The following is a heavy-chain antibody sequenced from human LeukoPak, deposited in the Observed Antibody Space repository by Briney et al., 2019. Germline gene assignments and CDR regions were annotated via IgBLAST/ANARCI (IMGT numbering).Heavy chain of an antibody. CDR2: ISANNGNT. CDR3: AGDRDIVVVVAAIRRFDY. V-gene: IGHV1-18*01. D-gene: IGHD2-15*01. J-gene: IGHJ4*02. CDR1: GYTFSNYG. Sequence: EASVKVSCKASGYTFSNYGISWVRQAPGQGLEWVGWISANNGNTNYAQKLQGRVTMTTDTSTTTAYMELRSLRSDDTAVYYCAGDRDIVVVVAAIRRFDYWGQGTLVTVSS.